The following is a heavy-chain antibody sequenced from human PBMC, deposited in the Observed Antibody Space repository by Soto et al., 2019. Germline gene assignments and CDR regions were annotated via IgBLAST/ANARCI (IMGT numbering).Heavy chain of an antibody. CDR1: GFTFSNAW. CDR3: TTEYSSGWYDS. Sequence: EVQLVESGGGLVKPGGSLRLSCAASGFTFSNAWMSWVRQAPGKGLECVGRIKSKTDGGTTDYAAPMKGRFTISRDDSKNTLYLQMNSLKTEDTAVYYCTTEYSSGWYDSWGQGTLVTVSS. CDR2: IKSKTDGGTT. V-gene: IGHV3-15*01. D-gene: IGHD6-19*01. J-gene: IGHJ4*02.